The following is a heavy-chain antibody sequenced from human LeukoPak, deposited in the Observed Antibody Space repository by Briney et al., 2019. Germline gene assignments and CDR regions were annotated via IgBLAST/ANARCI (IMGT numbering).Heavy chain of an antibody. CDR2: IIPIFGTA. D-gene: IGHD3-22*01. CDR1: GGTFSIYA. CDR3: ARDPGPNYYDSSGSTDFDY. Sequence: WASVNVSCKASGGTFSIYAISWVRQAPGQGLEWMGGIIPIFGTANYAQKFQGRVTITADESTSTAYMELSSLRSEDTAVYYCARDPGPNYYDSSGSTDFDYWGQGTLVTVSS. J-gene: IGHJ4*02. V-gene: IGHV1-69*13.